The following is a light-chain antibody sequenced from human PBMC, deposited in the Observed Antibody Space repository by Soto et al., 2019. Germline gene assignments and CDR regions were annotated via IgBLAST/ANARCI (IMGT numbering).Light chain of an antibody. CDR1: QSISSW. CDR2: DAS. Sequence: DIQMTQSPSTLSASVGDRVTITCRASQSISSWLVWYQQKPGKAPKLLIYDASSLESGVPSRFSGSGSGTEFTLTISSLQPDDLATYYCQQYNSYSPTFGQGTKLEIK. CDR3: QQYNSYSPT. J-gene: IGKJ2*01. V-gene: IGKV1-5*01.